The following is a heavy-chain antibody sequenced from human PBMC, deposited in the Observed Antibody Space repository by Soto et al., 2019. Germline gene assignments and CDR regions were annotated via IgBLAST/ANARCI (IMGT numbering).Heavy chain of an antibody. Sequence: QVQLVQSGAEVKKPGSSVKVSCKASGGTFSSYAISWVRQAPGQGLEWMGGIIPIFGTANYAQKFQGRVTISADESTSPDYMELSSLRSEDTAVYYCARESGYYDSSGYSLGWFDPWGQGTLVTVSS. CDR3: ARESGYYDSSGYSLGWFDP. D-gene: IGHD3-22*01. CDR2: IIPIFGTA. CDR1: GGTFSSYA. V-gene: IGHV1-69*01. J-gene: IGHJ5*02.